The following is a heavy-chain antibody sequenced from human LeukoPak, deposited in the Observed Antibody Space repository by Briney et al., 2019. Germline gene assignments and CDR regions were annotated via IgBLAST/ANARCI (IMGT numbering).Heavy chain of an antibody. CDR3: ARGELGDSSGFSFFDY. CDR1: RGTFSSYG. J-gene: IGHJ4*02. CDR2: VIAIFGRV. D-gene: IGHD3-22*01. Sequence: ASVKVSCRASRGTFSSYGISWVRQAPGQGLEWMGGVIAIFGRVKYGQKFQGRATITTDESTSTAYMELSSLTSEDTGVYYCARGELGDSSGFSFFDYWGQGTLVTVSS. V-gene: IGHV1-69*05.